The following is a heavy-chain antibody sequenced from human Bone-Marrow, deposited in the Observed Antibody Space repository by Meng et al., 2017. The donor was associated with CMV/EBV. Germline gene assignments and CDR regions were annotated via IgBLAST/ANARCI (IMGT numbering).Heavy chain of an antibody. CDR2: MNPNSGNT. Sequence: ASVKVSCKASGYTFTSYDINWVRQATGQGLEWMGWMNPNSGNTGYAQKFQGRVTMTRNTSISTAYMELSSLRSEDTAVYYCARGGFGDCSSTSCFFYYYYYGMYVWGQGTTVTVSS. CDR1: GYTFTSYD. D-gene: IGHD2-2*01. J-gene: IGHJ6*02. CDR3: ARGGFGDCSSTSCFFYYYYYGMYV. V-gene: IGHV1-8*01.